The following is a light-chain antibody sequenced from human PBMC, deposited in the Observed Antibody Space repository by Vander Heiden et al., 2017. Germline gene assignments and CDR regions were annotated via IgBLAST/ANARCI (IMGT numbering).Light chain of an antibody. V-gene: IGKV1-39*01. Sequence: IQMTQSPSSLSASVGDRVTITCRASQSISRYLNWYQQKPWKAPKLLIYVVSSLQSGVPSRFSGNGYGKDFTLTISSLQPEDFASYYCQQSDSTPGITFGQGTRMEIK. CDR3: QQSDSTPGIT. CDR2: VVS. J-gene: IGKJ5*01. CDR1: QSISRY.